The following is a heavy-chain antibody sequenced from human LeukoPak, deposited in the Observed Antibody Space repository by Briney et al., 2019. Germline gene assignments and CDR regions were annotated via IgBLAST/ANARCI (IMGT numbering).Heavy chain of an antibody. CDR2: ISWNSGSI. J-gene: IGHJ3*02. D-gene: IGHD1-26*01. CDR3: AKDIRSGTWSYGAPYDTFDI. CDR1: GFTFDDYA. Sequence: GRSLRLSCAASGFTFDDYAMHWVRQAPGKGLEWVSVISWNSGSIGYADSVKGRFTISRDNAKNSLYLQMNSLRAEDMALYYCAKDIRSGTWSYGAPYDTFDIWGQGTMVTVSS. V-gene: IGHV3-9*03.